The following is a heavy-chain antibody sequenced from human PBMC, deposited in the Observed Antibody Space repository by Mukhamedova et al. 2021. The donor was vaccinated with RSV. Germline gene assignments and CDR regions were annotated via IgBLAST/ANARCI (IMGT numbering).Heavy chain of an antibody. D-gene: IGHD4-23*01. Sequence: QHPGKGLEWIGYIYYSGSTYYNPSLKSRVTISVDTSKNQFSLKLSSVTAADTAVYYCASTIWYGGTFEGYFQHWGQGTLVTVSS. CDR3: ASTIWYGGTFEGYFQH. J-gene: IGHJ1*01. V-gene: IGHV4-31*02. CDR2: IYYSGST.